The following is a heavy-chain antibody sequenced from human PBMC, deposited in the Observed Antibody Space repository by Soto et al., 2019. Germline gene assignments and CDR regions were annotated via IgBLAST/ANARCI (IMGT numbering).Heavy chain of an antibody. V-gene: IGHV3-30-3*01. D-gene: IGHD3-10*01. CDR1: GFTFSTFT. CDR2: ISNDGVDK. CDR3: ARVTDLFSWFNPYYFDS. Sequence: QVQLVESGGGVVQPGGSLRLSCAASGFTFSTFTMYWVRQAPGKGLEWVAVISNDGVDKYFADSVKGRFTISRDNSKNTLFLEMNGLRGEDTAVYFCARVTDLFSWFNPYYFDSWGQGTLVTVSS. J-gene: IGHJ4*02.